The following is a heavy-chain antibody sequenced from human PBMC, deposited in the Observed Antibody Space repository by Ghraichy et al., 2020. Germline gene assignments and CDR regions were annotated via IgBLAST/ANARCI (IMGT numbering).Heavy chain of an antibody. CDR1: GFTFSSYA. Sequence: GSLRLSCAASGFTFSSYAMSWVRQAPGKGLEWVSAISGSGGSTYYADSVKGRFTISRDNSKNTLYLQMNSLRAEDTAVYYCAKDSPNYYGSGRTPGPWGQGTLVTVSS. D-gene: IGHD3-10*01. J-gene: IGHJ4*02. CDR3: AKDSPNYYGSGRTPGP. CDR2: ISGSGGST. V-gene: IGHV3-23*01.